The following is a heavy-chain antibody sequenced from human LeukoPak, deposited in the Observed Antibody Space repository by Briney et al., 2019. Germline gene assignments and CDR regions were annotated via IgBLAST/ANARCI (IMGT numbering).Heavy chain of an antibody. D-gene: IGHD2-2*01. CDR2: IRTVGTDK. V-gene: IGHV3-7*01. J-gene: IGHJ6*03. Sequence: GGSRRLSWLAAGFTFTTYAMHWDRQAPGKGLEWVANIRTVGTDKYYVDSVNGRFSISKDNAKNSLYLQMNSLRVEDTAVYYCARDWRVPAAITLYYYYYYMDVWGKGTTVTVSS. CDR1: GFTFTTYA. CDR3: ARDWRVPAAITLYYYYYYMDV.